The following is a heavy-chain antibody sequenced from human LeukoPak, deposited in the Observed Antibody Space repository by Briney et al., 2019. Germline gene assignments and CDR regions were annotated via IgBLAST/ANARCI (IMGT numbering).Heavy chain of an antibody. Sequence: ASVKVSCKASGYTFTSYYMHWVRQAPGQGLEWMGIINPSGGSTSYAQKFQGRVTMTRDMSMSTVYMELSSLRSEDTAVYYCARDREHYYDSSGYYFGAFDIWGQGTMVTVSS. CDR1: GYTFTSYY. V-gene: IGHV1-46*01. CDR2: INPSGGST. D-gene: IGHD3-22*01. CDR3: ARDREHYYDSSGYYFGAFDI. J-gene: IGHJ3*02.